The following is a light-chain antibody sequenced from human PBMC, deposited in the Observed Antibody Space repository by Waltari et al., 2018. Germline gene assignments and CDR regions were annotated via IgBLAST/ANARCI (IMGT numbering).Light chain of an antibody. Sequence: QSVLTQPPSVSGTPGQRVTISRSGSNSNIGGNFVNWYQQLPVKAPNLLIYNDNQGPSGCPDRFSASKSGTSAALAITGLQSEDEADYYCAVWDDSLGGVFGGGTKLTVL. CDR2: NDN. V-gene: IGLV1-44*01. CDR3: AVWDDSLGGV. J-gene: IGLJ3*02. CDR1: NSNIGGNF.